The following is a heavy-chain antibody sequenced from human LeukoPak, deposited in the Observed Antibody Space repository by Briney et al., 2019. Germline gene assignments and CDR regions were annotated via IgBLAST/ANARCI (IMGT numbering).Heavy chain of an antibody. J-gene: IGHJ6*02. V-gene: IGHV4-61*08. Sequence: PSETLSLTCTVSGGSISSGGYYWSWIRQPPGKGLEWIGYIYYSGSTNYNPSLKSRVTISVDTSKNQFSLKLSSVTAADTAVYYCAREEGGSYPKAGSSYYYYGMDVWGQGTTVTVSS. CDR2: IYYSGST. CDR1: GGSISSGGYY. D-gene: IGHD1-26*01. CDR3: AREEGGSYPKAGSSYYYYGMDV.